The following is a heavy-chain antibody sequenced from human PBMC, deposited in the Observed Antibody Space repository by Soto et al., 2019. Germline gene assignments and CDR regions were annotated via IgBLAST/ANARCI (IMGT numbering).Heavy chain of an antibody. CDR3: ARDLRSYYFDY. CDR2: ISWNSASI. CDR1: GFTFDDYA. V-gene: IGHV3-9*01. Sequence: GGSLRLSCAASGFTFDDYAMHWVRQVPGKGLEWVSGISWNSASIGYADSVKGRFTISRDNAKNSLYLQMNSLRAEDTAVYYCARDLRSYYFDYWGQGTLVTVSS. J-gene: IGHJ4*02.